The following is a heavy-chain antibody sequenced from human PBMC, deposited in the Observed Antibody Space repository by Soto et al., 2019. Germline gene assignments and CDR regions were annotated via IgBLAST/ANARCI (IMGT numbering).Heavy chain of an antibody. D-gene: IGHD3-10*01. CDR3: ARGRHYFVLWSYAEYYDVMDV. V-gene: IGHV4-34*01. CDR2: INHSGST. J-gene: IGHJ6*02. Sequence: SETLSLTCAVYGGSFSGYYWSWIRQPPGKGLEWIGEINHSGSTNYNPSLKSRVTISVDTSKNQFSLKLSSVTAADTAVYYCARGRHYFVLWSYAEYYDVMDVWSQGTTDT. CDR1: GGSFSGYY.